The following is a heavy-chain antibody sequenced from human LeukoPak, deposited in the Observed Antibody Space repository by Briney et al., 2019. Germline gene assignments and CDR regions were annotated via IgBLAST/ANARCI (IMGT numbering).Heavy chain of an antibody. Sequence: QPGGSLRLSCAASGFTVSSNYMSWVRQAPGKGLEWVSVIYSGGSTYYADSVKGRFTISRDNSKNTLYLRMNSLRAEDTAVYYCAKDSEEVDFWSGYSRYFDYWGQGTLVTVSS. CDR3: AKDSEEVDFWSGYSRYFDY. CDR1: GFTVSSNY. V-gene: IGHV3-53*01. CDR2: IYSGGST. D-gene: IGHD3-3*01. J-gene: IGHJ4*02.